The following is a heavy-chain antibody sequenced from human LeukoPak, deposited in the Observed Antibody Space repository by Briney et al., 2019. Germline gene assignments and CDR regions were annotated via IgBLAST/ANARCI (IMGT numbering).Heavy chain of an antibody. D-gene: IGHD3-22*01. V-gene: IGHV3-23*01. CDR3: AKQQWLLLPIDY. CDR1: GFTFSSYS. J-gene: IGHJ4*02. Sequence: SGGSLRLSCAASGFTFSSYSMSWVRQAPGKGLEWVSAISGSGGSTYYADSVKGRFTISRDNSKNTLYLQMNSLRAEDTAVYYCAKQQWLLLPIDYWGQGTLVTVSS. CDR2: ISGSGGST.